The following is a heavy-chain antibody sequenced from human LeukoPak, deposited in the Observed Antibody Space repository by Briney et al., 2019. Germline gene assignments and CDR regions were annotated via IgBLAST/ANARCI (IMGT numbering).Heavy chain of an antibody. CDR2: IYHSGST. J-gene: IGHJ6*02. V-gene: IGHV4-39*07. CDR1: GGSINSSSYY. Sequence: SETLSLTCTVSGGSINSSSYYWGWIRQPPGKGLEWIGEIYHSGSTNYNPSLESRVTISVDKSKNQFSLKLSSVTAADTAVYYCASPLDYYYYGMDVWGQGTTVTVSS. CDR3: ASPLDYYYYGMDV.